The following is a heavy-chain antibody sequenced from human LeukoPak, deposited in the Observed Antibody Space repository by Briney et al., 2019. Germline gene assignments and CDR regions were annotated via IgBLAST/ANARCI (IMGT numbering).Heavy chain of an antibody. CDR1: GFTFSNYW. Sequence: PGGSLRLSCAASGFTFSNYWMSWVRQAPGKGLEWVANIKQDGSQKYYLDSVKGRFNIPRDNGKNSLYLQMNSLRVEDTALYYCAKTIGYGSGNDQVGGWGQGTLVTVSS. CDR3: AKTIGYGSGNDQVGG. J-gene: IGHJ4*02. D-gene: IGHD3-10*01. CDR2: IKQDGSQK. V-gene: IGHV3-7*01.